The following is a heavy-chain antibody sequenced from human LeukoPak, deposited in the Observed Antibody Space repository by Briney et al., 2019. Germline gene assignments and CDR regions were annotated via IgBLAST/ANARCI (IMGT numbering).Heavy chain of an antibody. CDR2: INPNSGGT. Sequence: ASVKVSCKASGGTFSSYAISWVRQAPGQGLEWMGWINPNSGGTNYAQKFQGRVTMTRDTSISTAYMELRSLRSDDTAVYYCARDTVSGFGELWDWFDPWGQGTLVTVSS. CDR1: GGTFSSYA. CDR3: ARDTVSGFGELWDWFDP. J-gene: IGHJ5*02. V-gene: IGHV1-2*02. D-gene: IGHD3-10*01.